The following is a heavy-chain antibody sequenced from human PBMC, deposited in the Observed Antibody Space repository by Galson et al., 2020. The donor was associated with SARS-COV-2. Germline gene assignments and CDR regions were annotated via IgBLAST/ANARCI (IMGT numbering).Heavy chain of an antibody. D-gene: IGHD6-19*01. CDR1: GGTFSSYA. J-gene: IGHJ4*02. Sequence: SVKVSCKASGGTFSSYAISWVRQAPGQGLEWMGGIIPIFGTANYAQKFQGRVTITADESTSTAYMELSSLRSEDTAMYYCARVTGYSSGWSGDYWGQGTLVTVSS. V-gene: IGHV1-69*13. CDR3: ARVTGYSSGWSGDY. CDR2: IIPIFGTA.